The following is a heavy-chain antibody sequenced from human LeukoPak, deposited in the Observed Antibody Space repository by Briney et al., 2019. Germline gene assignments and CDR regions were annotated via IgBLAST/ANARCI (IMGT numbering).Heavy chain of an antibody. V-gene: IGHV3-20*04. Sequence: GGSLRLSCAASGFTFDDYGMSWVRQAPGKGLEWVSGIDWNGGSSGYADSVKGRFTISRDNAKNSLYLQMNSLRAEDTALYYCARVIAAGGGLGYYFDYWGQGTLLTVSS. CDR3: ARVIAAGGGLGYYFDY. CDR1: GFTFDDYG. D-gene: IGHD6-13*01. J-gene: IGHJ4*02. CDR2: IDWNGGSS.